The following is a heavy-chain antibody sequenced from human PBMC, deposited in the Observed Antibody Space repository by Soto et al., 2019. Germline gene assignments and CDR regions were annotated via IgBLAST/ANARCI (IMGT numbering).Heavy chain of an antibody. CDR1: GGSISDYY. J-gene: IGHJ4*02. CDR2: VYYSGST. Sequence: QVQLQESGPGLVKPSETLSLTCTVSGGSISDYYWSWFRQAPGKGLDWIGYVYYSGSTNYNPSLQSRVTISVDTSKTQFSLKLSSVTAADTAIYYCARQAIDWGQGTLVTVSS. CDR3: ARQAID. V-gene: IGHV4-59*08.